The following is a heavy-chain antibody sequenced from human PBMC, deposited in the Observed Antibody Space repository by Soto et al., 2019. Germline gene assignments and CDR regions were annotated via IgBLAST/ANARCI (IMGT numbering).Heavy chain of an antibody. CDR2: LWSAGLT. CDR1: GFTVSSKY. CDR3: TRELPPDL. Sequence: LRLSCAASGFTVSSKYMTWVRQAPGKGLEWVSILWSAGLTYYADSVKGRFTISRDNSKNIVYLQMNSLTVEDSAVYYCTRELPPDLWGQGTLVTVSS. V-gene: IGHV3-53*01. J-gene: IGHJ5*02. D-gene: IGHD2-15*01.